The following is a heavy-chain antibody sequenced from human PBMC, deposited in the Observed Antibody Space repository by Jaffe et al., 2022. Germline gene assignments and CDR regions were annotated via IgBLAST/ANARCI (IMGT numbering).Heavy chain of an antibody. CDR1: GYTFTSYD. Sequence: QVQLVQSGAEVKKPGASVKVSCKASGYTFTSYDINWVRQATGQGLEWMGWMNPNSGNTGYAQKFQGRVTMTRNTSISTAYMELSSLRSEDTAVYYCARGRYLWFRELLSPTGDYWGQGTLVTVSS. CDR2: MNPNSGNT. CDR3: ARGRYLWFRELLSPTGDY. V-gene: IGHV1-8*01. J-gene: IGHJ4*02. D-gene: IGHD3-10*01.